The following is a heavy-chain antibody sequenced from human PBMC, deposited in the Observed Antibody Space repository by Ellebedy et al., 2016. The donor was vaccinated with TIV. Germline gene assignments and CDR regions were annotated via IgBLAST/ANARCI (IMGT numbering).Heavy chain of an antibody. V-gene: IGHV3-74*01. CDR2: VNGGGVST. CDR1: GFTFSYYW. D-gene: IGHD2-21*02. CDR3: TRTLTSYYFDY. Sequence: PGGSLRLSCEASGFTFSYYWMHWVRQAPGKGLVWVSRVNGGGVSTSYSDSVKGRFTISRDNAKKTLYLQMNSLRAADTAVYYCTRTLTSYYFDYWGQGALVTVSS. J-gene: IGHJ4*02.